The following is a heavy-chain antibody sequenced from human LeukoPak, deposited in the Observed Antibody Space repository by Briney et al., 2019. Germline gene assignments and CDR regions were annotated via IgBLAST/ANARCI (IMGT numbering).Heavy chain of an antibody. V-gene: IGHV3-74*01. Sequence: PGGSLRLSCAGSGFTFSSYSMNWVRQAPGKGLEWVSGMNSDGTSRNYADAVKGRFTISRGNAKNTLYLQMNSLRVEDTAVYYCGRGKLPGTVTDWGQGTPVTVSS. CDR3: GRGKLPGTVTD. CDR2: MNSDGTSR. J-gene: IGHJ4*02. D-gene: IGHD4-17*01. CDR1: GFTFSSYS.